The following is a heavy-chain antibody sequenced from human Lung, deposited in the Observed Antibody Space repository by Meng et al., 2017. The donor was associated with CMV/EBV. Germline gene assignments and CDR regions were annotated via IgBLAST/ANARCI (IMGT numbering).Heavy chain of an antibody. Sequence: GGSLRLSCAASRFTFGTYWMTWVRQAPGKGLEWVATIKDDGSEKYYVDSVKGRFAISRDNAQNSLYLQMDSLRAEDTAEYYCARGRFAFDFWGPGNRV. J-gene: IGHJ4*02. CDR1: RFTFGTYW. CDR3: ARGRFAFDF. CDR2: IKDDGSEK. D-gene: IGHD3-16*01. V-gene: IGHV3-7*01.